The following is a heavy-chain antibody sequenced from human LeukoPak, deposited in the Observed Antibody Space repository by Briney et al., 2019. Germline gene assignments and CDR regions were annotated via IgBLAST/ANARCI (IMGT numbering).Heavy chain of an antibody. CDR3: ARLQRGYYDSSGLNWFDP. J-gene: IGHJ5*02. D-gene: IGHD3-22*01. CDR1: GYSFTSYW. V-gene: IGHV5-51*01. CDR2: IYPGDSDT. Sequence: GESLKISCKGSGYSFTSYWIGWVRQMPGKGLEWMGIIYPGDSDTRYSPSFQGQVTISADKSISTAYLQWSSLKASDTAMYYCARLQRGYYDSSGLNWFDPWGQGTLVTVSS.